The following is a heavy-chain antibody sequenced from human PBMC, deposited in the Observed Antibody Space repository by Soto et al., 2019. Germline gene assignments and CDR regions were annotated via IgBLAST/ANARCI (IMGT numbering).Heavy chain of an antibody. CDR3: ARDVGMASRPYLDY. V-gene: IGHV1-46*01. CDR2: INPSGGST. D-gene: IGHD6-6*01. CDR1: GYSVTAYY. J-gene: IGHJ4*02. Sequence: ASVKVSCKASGYSVTAYYMHWLRQAPGQAFEWMGIINPSGGSTSFAQKFQGRVTMTRDTSTSTVYMELISLTSEDTAVYYCARDVGMASRPYLDYWGQGTLVTVSS.